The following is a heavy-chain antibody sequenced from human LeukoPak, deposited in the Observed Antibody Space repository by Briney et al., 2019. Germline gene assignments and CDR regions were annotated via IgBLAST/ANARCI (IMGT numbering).Heavy chain of an antibody. Sequence: PGKSLRLSCAASGSGFSSYDMHWVRQAPGKGLEWVAIIWLDGSATYYGDSVKGRFTISRDNSNNTLYLQMNSLRVEDTAVYYCARDLNREDFDYWGQGTLVVVSS. J-gene: IGHJ4*02. CDR1: GSGFSSYD. V-gene: IGHV3-33*01. CDR2: IWLDGSAT. CDR3: ARDLNREDFDY. D-gene: IGHD1-14*01.